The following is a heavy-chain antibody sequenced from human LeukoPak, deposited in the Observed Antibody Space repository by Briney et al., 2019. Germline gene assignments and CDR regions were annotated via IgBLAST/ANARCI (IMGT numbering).Heavy chain of an antibody. CDR2: IYYSGST. V-gene: IGHV4-39*07. CDR3: ARGGELDSLDY. D-gene: IGHD1-26*01. CDR1: GGSISSSSYY. Sequence: SETLSLTCTVSGGSISSSSYYWGCIRQPPGKGLEWIGSIYYSGSTYYNPSLKSRVTISVDTSKNQFSLKLSSVTAADTAVYYCARGGELDSLDYWGQGTLVTVSS. J-gene: IGHJ4*02.